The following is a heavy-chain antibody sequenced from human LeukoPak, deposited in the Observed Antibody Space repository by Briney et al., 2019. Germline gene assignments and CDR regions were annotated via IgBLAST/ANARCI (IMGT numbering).Heavy chain of an antibody. CDR3: LLDIVATGDY. CDR1: GFTFSSYS. CDR2: ISSSSSYI. D-gene: IGHD5-12*01. J-gene: IGHJ4*02. V-gene: IGHV3-21*01. Sequence: GGSLRLSCAASGFTFSSYSMNWVRQAPGRGLEWVSSISSSSSYIYYADSVKGRFTISRDNVKNSLYLQMNSLRAEDTAVYYCLLDIVATGDYWGQGTLVTVSS.